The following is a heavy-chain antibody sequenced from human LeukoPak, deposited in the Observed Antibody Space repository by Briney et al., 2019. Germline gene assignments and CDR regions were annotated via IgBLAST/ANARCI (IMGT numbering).Heavy chain of an antibody. CDR2: INHNSGGT. CDR3: ARAVGVVVEGTYYYYMDV. D-gene: IGHD2-2*01. CDR1: GYSFTGYY. J-gene: IGHJ6*03. V-gene: IGHV1-2*02. Sequence: ASVKVSCKASGYSFTGYYMHWVRQAPGQGLEWMGWINHNSGGTNYAQKFQGRVTMTRDTSISTAYMELSRLRSDDTAVYYCARAVGVVVEGTYYYYMDVWGKGTTVTISS.